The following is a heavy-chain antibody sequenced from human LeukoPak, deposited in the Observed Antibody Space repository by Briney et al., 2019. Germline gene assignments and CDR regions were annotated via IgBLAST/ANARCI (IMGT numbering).Heavy chain of an antibody. V-gene: IGHV4-59*01. CDR2: IYYSGST. Sequence: SETLSLTCTVSGGSISSYYWSWIRQPPGKGLEWIGYIYYSGSTNYDPSLKSRVTISVDTSKNQFSLKLSSVTAADTAVYYCARGLAAAGHLTAVDYWGQGTLVTVSS. D-gene: IGHD6-13*01. CDR3: ARGLAAAGHLTAVDY. J-gene: IGHJ4*02. CDR1: GGSISSYY.